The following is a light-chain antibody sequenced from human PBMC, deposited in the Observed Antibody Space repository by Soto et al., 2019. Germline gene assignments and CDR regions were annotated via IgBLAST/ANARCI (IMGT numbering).Light chain of an antibody. V-gene: IGKV1-8*01. Sequence: AIRMTQSPSSLSASTGDRVTITCRASQGISSYLAWYQQKPGKDPKLLIYAASTLQSGVPSRFSGSGSGTDFTLTIICLQSEDFATYYCQQYYSYPLTFGGGTKVEIK. J-gene: IGKJ4*01. CDR3: QQYYSYPLT. CDR1: QGISSY. CDR2: AAS.